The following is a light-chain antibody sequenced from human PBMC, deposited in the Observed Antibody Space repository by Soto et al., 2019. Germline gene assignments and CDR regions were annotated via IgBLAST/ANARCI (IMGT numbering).Light chain of an antibody. CDR3: QQYGSSPFT. J-gene: IGKJ3*01. Sequence: EIVLTQSPGTLSLSPGERATLSCRASQSICSSCLAWYQQKPGQAPRLLLYGASNRATGIPDRFSGSGSGADFTLTISRLEPEDFAVYYCQQYGSSPFTFGPGTKVDIK. V-gene: IGKV3-20*01. CDR2: GAS. CDR1: QSICSSC.